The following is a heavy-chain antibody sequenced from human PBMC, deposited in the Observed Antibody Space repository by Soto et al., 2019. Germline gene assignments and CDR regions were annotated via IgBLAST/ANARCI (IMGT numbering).Heavy chain of an antibody. D-gene: IGHD1-26*01. CDR2: ISSNGGRT. CDR1: GFTFSSYA. V-gene: IGHV3-64D*06. J-gene: IGHJ4*02. Sequence: EVQLVESGGGLVQPGGPLSLSCSASGFTFSSYAMHWVRQAPGKGLEYVSAISSNGGRTYYEDSVKGRFTISRDNSKNTLYLQMSSLRAEDTAVYYCVKPGSYSYYFDYWGQGTLVTVSS. CDR3: VKPGSYSYYFDY.